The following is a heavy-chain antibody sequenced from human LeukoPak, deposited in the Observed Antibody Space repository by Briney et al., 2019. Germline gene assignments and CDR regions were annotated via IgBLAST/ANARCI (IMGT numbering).Heavy chain of an antibody. CDR2: MNPNSGNT. CDR1: GYTFTSYD. J-gene: IGHJ6*03. D-gene: IGHD3-10*01. CDR3: AIRYGSGAIYYYYYYMDV. Sequence: GASVKVSCKASGYTFTSYDINWVRQATGQGLESMGWMNPNSGNTGYAQKIQGRVTMTRNTSISTAYMELSSLRSEDTAVYYCAIRYGSGAIYYYYYYMDVWGKGTTVTVSS. V-gene: IGHV1-8*01.